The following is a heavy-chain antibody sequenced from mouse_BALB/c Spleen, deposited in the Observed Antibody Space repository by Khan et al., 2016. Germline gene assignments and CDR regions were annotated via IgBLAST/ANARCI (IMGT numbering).Heavy chain of an antibody. Sequence: EVKLLESGGGLVQPGGSLKLSCAASGFDFSRFWMNWVRKAPGKGLEWIGEINPDSSTINYTPSLKDKFIIFRDNAKNTLYLQMSKVRSEDTALDYVVREGMIMTPWFAYWGQGTLVTVSA. CDR2: INPDSSTI. CDR3: VREGMIMTPWFAY. J-gene: IGHJ3*01. V-gene: IGHV4-1*02. D-gene: IGHD2-4*01. CDR1: GFDFSRFW.